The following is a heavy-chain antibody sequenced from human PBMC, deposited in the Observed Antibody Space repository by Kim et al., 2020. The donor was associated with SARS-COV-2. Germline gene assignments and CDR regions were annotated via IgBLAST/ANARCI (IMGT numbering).Heavy chain of an antibody. CDR3: ASQGYYYDSSGYYRRFDY. Sequence: ASVKVSCKASGYTFTSYGISWVRQAPGQGLEWMGWISAYNGNTNYAQKLQGRVTMTTDTSTSTAYMELRSLRSDDTAVYYCASQGYYYDSSGYYRRFDYWGQGTLVTVSS. V-gene: IGHV1-18*01. CDR2: ISAYNGNT. D-gene: IGHD3-22*01. CDR1: GYTFTSYG. J-gene: IGHJ4*02.